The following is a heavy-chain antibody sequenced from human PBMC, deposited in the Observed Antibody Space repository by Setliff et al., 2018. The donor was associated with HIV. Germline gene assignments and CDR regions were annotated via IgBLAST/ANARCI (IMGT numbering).Heavy chain of an antibody. CDR3: ARGYGAAGGGY. CDR2: YYSGST. CDR1: GGSMSTYY. Sequence: SETLSLTCTVSGGSMSTYYWSWIRQPQGRDWSGLGIYYSGSTNYNPSLKSRVTISVDTSKNLFSLKLSSVTAADTAVYYCARGYGAAGGGYWGQGTLVTVSS. J-gene: IGHJ4*02. D-gene: IGHD6-25*01. V-gene: IGHV4-59*08.